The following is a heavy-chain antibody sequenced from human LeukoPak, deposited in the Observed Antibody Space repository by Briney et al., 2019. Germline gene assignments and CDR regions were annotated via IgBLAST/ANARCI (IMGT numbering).Heavy chain of an antibody. D-gene: IGHD5-24*01. CDR3: ARDHRGDGYNYYYYYGMDV. V-gene: IGHV1-69*04. CDR2: IIPILRIA. CDR1: GGTFISYA. J-gene: IGHJ6*02. Sequence: SVTVSFKASGGTFISYAISWVRQAPGQGLEWMGRIIPILRIANYAQKFQGRVTITADKSTSTAYMELSSLRSEDTAVYYRARDHRGDGYNYYYYYGMDVWGQGTTVTVSS.